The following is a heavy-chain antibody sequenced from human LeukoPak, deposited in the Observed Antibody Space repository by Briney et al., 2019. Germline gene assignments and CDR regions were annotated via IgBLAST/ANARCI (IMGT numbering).Heavy chain of an antibody. CDR1: GYTFTGYY. Sequence: GASVKVSCKASGYTFTGYYMHWVRQAPGQGLEWMGWINPNSGGTNYAQKFQGRVTMTRDTSISTAYMELSRLRSDDTAVYYCARDRGELGDEGWFDPWGQGTLVTVSS. V-gene: IGHV1-2*02. J-gene: IGHJ5*02. CDR3: ARDRGELGDEGWFDP. D-gene: IGHD7-27*01. CDR2: INPNSGGT.